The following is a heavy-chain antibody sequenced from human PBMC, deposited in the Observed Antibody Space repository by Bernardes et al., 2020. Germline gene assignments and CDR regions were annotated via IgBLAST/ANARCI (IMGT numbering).Heavy chain of an antibody. CDR2: ISSSSSTI. V-gene: IGHV3-48*01. Sequence: GGSLRLSCAASGFTFSSYSMNWVRQAPGKGLEWVSYISSSSSTIYYADSVKGRFTIFRDNAKNSLYLQMNSLRAEDTAVYYCARDYSYYDYYYMDVWGKGTTVTVSS. J-gene: IGHJ6*03. CDR1: GFTFSSYS. CDR3: ARDYSYYDYYYMDV. D-gene: IGHD4-4*01.